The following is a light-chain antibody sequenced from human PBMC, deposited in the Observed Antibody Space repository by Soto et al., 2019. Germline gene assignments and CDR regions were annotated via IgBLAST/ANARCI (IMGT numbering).Light chain of an antibody. V-gene: IGKV3-20*01. CDR1: QSVSRSY. Sequence: VLTQSPSTLSLSPGERATLSCRASQSVSRSYLAWYQQKIGQAPRLLIYGASTRATGIPDRFSGSGSGTDFTLTISRLEPEDFAVYYCQQYGSSPLFGQGTKLEIK. CDR3: QQYGSSPL. CDR2: GAS. J-gene: IGKJ2*01.